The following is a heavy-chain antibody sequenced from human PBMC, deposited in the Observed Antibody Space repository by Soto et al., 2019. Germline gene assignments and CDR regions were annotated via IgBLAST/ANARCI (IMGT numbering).Heavy chain of an antibody. D-gene: IGHD3-3*01. CDR1: GFTFTSSA. CDR2: IVVGSGNT. V-gene: IGHV1-58*01. Sequence: GASVKVSCKASGFTFTSSAVQWVRQARGQRLEWIGWIVVGSGNTNYAQKFQERVTITRDMSTSTAYMELSSLRSEDTAVYYCAAALWRGYGMDVWGQGTTVTVSS. CDR3: AAALWRGYGMDV. J-gene: IGHJ6*02.